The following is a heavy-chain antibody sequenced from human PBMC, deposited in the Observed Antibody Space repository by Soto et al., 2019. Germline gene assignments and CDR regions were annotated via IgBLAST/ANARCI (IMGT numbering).Heavy chain of an antibody. J-gene: IGHJ6*02. CDR2: INPSGGST. Sequence: ASVKVSCKASGYTFTSYYMHWVRQAPGQGLEWMGIINPSGGSTSYAQKFQGRVTMTRDTSASTAYMELSSLRSEDTAVYYCARDIDSRNYYYYGMDVWGQGTTVTVSS. CDR1: GYTFTSYY. D-gene: IGHD1-26*01. V-gene: IGHV1-46*01. CDR3: ARDIDSRNYYYYGMDV.